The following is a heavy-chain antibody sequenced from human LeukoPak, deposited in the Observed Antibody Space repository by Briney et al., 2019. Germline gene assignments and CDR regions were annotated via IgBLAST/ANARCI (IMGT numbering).Heavy chain of an antibody. Sequence: EPSETLSLTCTVSGGSMSSHYWSWIRQPPGKGLEWLGYISYIGSTNYSPSLKSRVTISVDTSKNQFSLRLSSVTAADTAVYFCAGDLLALNALNIWGQGTMVSVSS. J-gene: IGHJ3*02. CDR1: GGSMSSHY. CDR2: ISYIGST. D-gene: IGHD1-26*01. CDR3: AGDLLALNALNI. V-gene: IGHV4-59*11.